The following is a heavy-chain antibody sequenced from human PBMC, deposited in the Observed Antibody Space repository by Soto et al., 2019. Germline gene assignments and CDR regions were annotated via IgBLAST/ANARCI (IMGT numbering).Heavy chain of an antibody. CDR2: IYYSGSI. CDR3: ARLRGNCSGGSCYPDY. Sequence: QVQLQESGPGLVKPSETLSLTCTVSDGSISSYYWTWIRQPPGKGLEWIGYIYYSGSINYNPSLTSRLTISVATSTNQFSLKLSSVTAADTAVYYCARLRGNCSGGSCYPDYWGQGTLVTVSS. J-gene: IGHJ4*02. D-gene: IGHD2-15*01. V-gene: IGHV4-59*01. CDR1: DGSISSYY.